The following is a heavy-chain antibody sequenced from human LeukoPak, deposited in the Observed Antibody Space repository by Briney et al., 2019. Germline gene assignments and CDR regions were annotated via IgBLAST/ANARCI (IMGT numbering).Heavy chain of an antibody. Sequence: NPSETLSLTCTVSGGSISSYYWSWIRQPPGKGLGWIGYIYYSGSTNYNPSLKSRVTISVDTSKNQFSLKLSSVTAADTAVYYCASSITMVRGVIPFDYWGQGTLVTVSS. CDR2: IYYSGST. CDR1: GGSISSYY. D-gene: IGHD3-10*01. J-gene: IGHJ4*02. CDR3: ASSITMVRGVIPFDY. V-gene: IGHV4-59*08.